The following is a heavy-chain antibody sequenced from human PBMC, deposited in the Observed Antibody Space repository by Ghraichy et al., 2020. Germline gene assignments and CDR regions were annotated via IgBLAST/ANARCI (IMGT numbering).Heavy chain of an antibody. V-gene: IGHV3-74*01. CDR1: GFTFSNYL. J-gene: IGHJ3*02. D-gene: IGHD6-19*01. CDR2: VYSDGSRI. CDR3: ARDGLYGGVWYDAFDI. Sequence: GESLNISCVASGFTFSNYLMHWVRQAPGKGLVWVSRVYSDGSRIGYADSVRGRFTISRDNAKNTLYLQMNCLRAEDTAIYYCARDGLYGGVWYDAFDIWGQGTMVTVSS.